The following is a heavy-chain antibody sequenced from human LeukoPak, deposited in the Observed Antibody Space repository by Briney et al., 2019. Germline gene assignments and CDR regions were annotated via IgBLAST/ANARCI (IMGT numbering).Heavy chain of an antibody. Sequence: GSLRLSCAASAFTLSSDWMTWVRQPPGKGLEWIGEINHSGSTDYSPSLKSRVTISVDTSKNQFSLKLTSVTAADTAVYYCARDMWEGYWGQGTLVTVSS. D-gene: IGHD1-26*01. CDR2: INHSGST. CDR1: AFTLSSDW. CDR3: ARDMWEGY. J-gene: IGHJ4*02. V-gene: IGHV4-34*01.